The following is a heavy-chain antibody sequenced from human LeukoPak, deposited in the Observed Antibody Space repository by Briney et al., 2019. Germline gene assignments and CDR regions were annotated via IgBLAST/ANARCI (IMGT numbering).Heavy chain of an antibody. CDR2: ISYDGSNK. D-gene: IGHD1-1*01. CDR3: AKDGTAESYYFDY. J-gene: IGHJ4*02. Sequence: PGGSLRLSCAASGFTFSSYGMHWVRQAPGKGLEWVAVISYDGSNKYYADSVKGRFTTSRDNSKNTLYLQMNSLRAEDTAVYYCAKDGTAESYYFDYWGQGTLVTVSS. CDR1: GFTFSSYG. V-gene: IGHV3-30*18.